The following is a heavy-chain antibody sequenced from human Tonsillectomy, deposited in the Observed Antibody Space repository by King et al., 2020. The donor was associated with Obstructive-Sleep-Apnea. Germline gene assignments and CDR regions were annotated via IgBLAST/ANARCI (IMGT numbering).Heavy chain of an antibody. Sequence: QLVQSGAEVKKPGASVKVSCKASGYTFTGYYMHWVRQAPGQGFEWVGWINPTSGGTNYAQKFQGGVTMTRETSNSTAYMELRSLRSDDTAVYYCARLFCAGDCYYDYWGQGTLVTVSS. CDR2: INPTSGGT. CDR1: GYTFTGYY. V-gene: IGHV1-2*02. J-gene: IGHJ4*02. D-gene: IGHD2-21*02. CDR3: ARLFCAGDCYYDY.